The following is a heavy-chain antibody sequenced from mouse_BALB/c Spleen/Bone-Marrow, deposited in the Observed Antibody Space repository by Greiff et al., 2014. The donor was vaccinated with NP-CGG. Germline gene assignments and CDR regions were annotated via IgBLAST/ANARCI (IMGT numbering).Heavy chain of an antibody. CDR3: AALWSEGYYFDY. CDR2: ISYDGIN. CDR1: GYSITSSYY. J-gene: IGHJ2*01. Sequence: VQLQQSGPGLVKPSQSLSLTCSVTGYSITSSYYWNWIRQFPGNRLEWMGYISYDGINNYNPSLKNRISITRDTSKNQFCLRLNSVTTEDTATYYCAALWSEGYYFDYWGQGATLTVSS. V-gene: IGHV3-6*02.